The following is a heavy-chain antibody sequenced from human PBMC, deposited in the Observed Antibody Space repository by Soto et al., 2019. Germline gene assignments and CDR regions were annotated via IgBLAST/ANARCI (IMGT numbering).Heavy chain of an antibody. CDR3: ALGGGHYNYLDY. Sequence: EVQLVESGGGLVQPGGSLRLSCAASGFLFNTYWMFWVRQAPRKGLLWVSRIKSDGSSTNYADSVKGRFTISRENAKNTMYIQMTSLRAEDTAVYYCALGGGHYNYLDYWGQGPLVTVSS. J-gene: IGHJ4*02. D-gene: IGHD3-9*01. CDR2: IKSDGSST. V-gene: IGHV3-74*01. CDR1: GFLFNTYW.